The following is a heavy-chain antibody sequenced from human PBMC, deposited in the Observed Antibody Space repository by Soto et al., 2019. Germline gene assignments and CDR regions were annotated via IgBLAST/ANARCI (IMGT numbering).Heavy chain of an antibody. V-gene: IGHV3-23*01. D-gene: IGHD3-10*01. CDR3: TREGICGEYYFDY. Sequence: EVKLLGSGGGLVQPGGSLRLSCAASGFTFGDYAMSWVRQAPGKGLEWVSRISGGGSTNYADSVKGRFTISRDNSEKALYLQMTSLRAEAAAVYYCTREGICGEYYFDYWGQGTLVAVSS. CDR2: ISGGGST. J-gene: IGHJ4*02. CDR1: GFTFGDYA.